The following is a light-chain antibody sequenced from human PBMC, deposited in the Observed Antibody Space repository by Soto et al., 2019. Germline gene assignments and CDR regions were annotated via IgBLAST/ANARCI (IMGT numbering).Light chain of an antibody. CDR3: TSYTSSSTQV. V-gene: IGLV2-14*01. CDR2: EVT. CDR1: SSDVGGYDY. J-gene: IGLJ1*01. Sequence: QSVLTQPASVSGSPGQSITISCTGTSSDVGGYDYVSWYQQHPGTAPRLIIFEVTNRPSGVSNRFSGSKSGNTASLTISGLQAEDEADYYCTSYTSSSTQVFGNGTKVTVL.